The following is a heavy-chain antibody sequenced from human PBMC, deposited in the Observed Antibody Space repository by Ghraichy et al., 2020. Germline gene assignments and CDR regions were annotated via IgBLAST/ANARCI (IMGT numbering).Heavy chain of an antibody. V-gene: IGHV3-30*03. CDR2: ISYDGSNK. D-gene: IGHD4-17*01. CDR1: GFTFSSYG. Sequence: GGSLRLSCAASGFTFSSYGMHWVRQAPGKGLEWVAVISYDGSNKYYADSVKGRFTISRDNSKNTLYLQMNSLRAEDTAVYYCARHGRGDYEGGTNDYWGQGTLVTVSS. J-gene: IGHJ4*02. CDR3: ARHGRGDYEGGTNDY.